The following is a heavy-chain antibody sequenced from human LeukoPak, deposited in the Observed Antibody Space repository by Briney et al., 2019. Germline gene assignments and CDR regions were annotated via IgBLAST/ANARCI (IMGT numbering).Heavy chain of an antibody. CDR2: ISYDGSNK. V-gene: IGHV3-30*18. CDR1: GFTFSSNG. Sequence: PGRSLRLSCAASGFTFSSNGMHWVRQAPGKGLEWVAVISYDGSNKYYADSVKGRFTISRDNSKNTLYLQMNSLRAEDTAVYYCAKTQTLYDSSGYYLGYWGQGTLVTVSS. D-gene: IGHD3-22*01. J-gene: IGHJ4*02. CDR3: AKTQTLYDSSGYYLGY.